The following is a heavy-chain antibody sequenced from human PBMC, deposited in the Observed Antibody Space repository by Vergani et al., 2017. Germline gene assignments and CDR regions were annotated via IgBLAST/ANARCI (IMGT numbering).Heavy chain of an antibody. CDR2: IVGSGGRT. Sequence: EVQLLESGGGLVQPGGSLRLSCAASGFTFSSHAMTWVRQAPGKGLEWVSAIVGSGGRTYYADSLKGRFTISRDNSKNTLYLQLNSLRADDTAVYYCAKSRGYYSTDGFDIWGQGTMVTVSS. V-gene: IGHV3-23*01. J-gene: IGHJ3*02. CDR1: GFTFSSHA. CDR3: AKSRGYYSTDGFDI. D-gene: IGHD2-15*01.